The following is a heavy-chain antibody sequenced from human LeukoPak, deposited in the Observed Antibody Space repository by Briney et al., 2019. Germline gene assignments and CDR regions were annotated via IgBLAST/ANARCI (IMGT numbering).Heavy chain of an antibody. Sequence: GGSLRLSCAASGFSVSSKYMNWVRQAPGKGLEWVSVLYSGDTTQYTDSVKGRFTISRDNSKNTLHLQMNSLRAEDTAVYYCARDLRSSWYLRAFDPWGQGTLVTVSS. CDR3: ARDLRSSWYLRAFDP. V-gene: IGHV3-53*01. D-gene: IGHD6-13*01. CDR2: LYSGDTT. CDR1: GFSVSSKY. J-gene: IGHJ5*02.